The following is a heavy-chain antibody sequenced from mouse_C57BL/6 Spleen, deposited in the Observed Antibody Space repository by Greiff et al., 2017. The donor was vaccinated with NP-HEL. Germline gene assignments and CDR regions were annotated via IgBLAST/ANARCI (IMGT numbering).Heavy chain of an antibody. V-gene: IGHV10-1*01. CDR1: GFSFNTYA. Sequence: EVKLVESGGGLVQPKGSLKLSCAASGFSFNTYAMNWVRQAPGKGLEWVARIRSKSNNYATYYADSVKDRFTISRDDSESMLYLQMNNVKTEDTAMYYCVRGGLDYWGQGTSVTVSS. CDR2: IRSKSNNYAT. CDR3: VRGGLDY. J-gene: IGHJ4*01.